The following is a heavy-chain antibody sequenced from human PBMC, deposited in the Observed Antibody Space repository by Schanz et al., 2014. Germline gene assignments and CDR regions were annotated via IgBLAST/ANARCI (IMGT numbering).Heavy chain of an antibody. D-gene: IGHD6-13*01. CDR2: INPSVGNT. Sequence: QVQLVQSGAEVKKPGASVKVSCEASGYTFTSYYIHWFRQAPGQGLEWMGLINPSVGNTNYAQKFRGRVTMTRDTSTSTVYMELSSLRSEDTAVYYCARDDEAAAGCDYWGQGTLVTVSS. CDR1: GYTFTSYY. J-gene: IGHJ4*02. V-gene: IGHV1-46*03. CDR3: ARDDEAAAGCDY.